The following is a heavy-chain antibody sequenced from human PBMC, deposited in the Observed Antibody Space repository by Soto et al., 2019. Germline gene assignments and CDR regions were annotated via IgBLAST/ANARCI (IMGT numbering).Heavy chain of an antibody. V-gene: IGHV4-34*01. CDR3: ARVFELQKSYYYYGMDV. Sequence: XPLCLPFAVYGGSFIGYYGRWIPKTPGKGLEWIGEINHSGSTNYNPSLKSRVTISVDTSKNQFSLKLSSVTAAETAVYYCARVFELQKSYYYYGMDVWGQGTTVTVSS. J-gene: IGHJ6*02. D-gene: IGHD1-26*01. CDR1: GGSFIGYY. CDR2: INHSGST.